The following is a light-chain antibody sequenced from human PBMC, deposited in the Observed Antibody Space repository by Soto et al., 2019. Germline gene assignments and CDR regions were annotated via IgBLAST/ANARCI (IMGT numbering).Light chain of an antibody. V-gene: IGKV3-20*01. CDR2: GAS. CDR1: QSVSSSY. Sequence: EIVLRQSPGTLSLSPGERATLSCRASQSVSSSYLAWYQQKPGQAPRLLIYGASSRATGIPDRFSGSGSGTDFTLTISRLEPEDFAVYYCQQYGSSPPTFGQGTKVAIK. CDR3: QQYGSSPPT. J-gene: IGKJ1*01.